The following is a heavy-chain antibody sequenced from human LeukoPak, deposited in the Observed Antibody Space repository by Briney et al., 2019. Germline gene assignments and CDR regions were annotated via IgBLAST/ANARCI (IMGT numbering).Heavy chain of an antibody. CDR3: ARAPIRDGFDY. Sequence: SETLSLTCAVYGGSFSGYYWSWIRQPPGKGLEWIGEINHSGSTNYNPSLKSRVTISVDTSKNQFSLKLSSVTAADTGVYYCARAPIRDGFDYWGQGTLVTVSS. J-gene: IGHJ4*02. CDR2: INHSGST. CDR1: GGSFSGYY. D-gene: IGHD5-24*01. V-gene: IGHV4-34*01.